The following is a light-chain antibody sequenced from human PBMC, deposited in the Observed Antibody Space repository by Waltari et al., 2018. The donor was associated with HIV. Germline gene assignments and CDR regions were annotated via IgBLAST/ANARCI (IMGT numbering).Light chain of an antibody. Sequence: SYTLTQPPSASVAPGQTARITCGGDTIGSINVPWYKQKLGQAPLLVFYGDRYRPSGIPDRFSGSNSGHTATLTISRVEVGDGAHYFCQLWHSGSYQVLFGGGTKLTVL. J-gene: IGLJ2*01. V-gene: IGLV3-21*02. CDR1: TIGSIN. CDR3: QLWHSGSYQVL. CDR2: GDR.